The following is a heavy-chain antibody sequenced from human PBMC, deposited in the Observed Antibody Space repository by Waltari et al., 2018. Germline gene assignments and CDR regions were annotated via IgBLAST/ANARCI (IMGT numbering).Heavy chain of an antibody. D-gene: IGHD3-10*01. CDR3: VRRLIRGNNKEGPNLFDP. Sequence: EVQLVESGGGLVQPGGSLRLSCAASGFSFGDYWMNWVRQVPGKGPVWVLRFKIEGSSHNQPDTGKGRFTLSRDQPKHTLYLQMNSLRAEDTAVYYWVRRLIRGNNKEGPNLFDPRGQGTLVTVSS. CDR2: FKIEGSSH. J-gene: IGHJ5*02. CDR1: GFSFGDYW. V-gene: IGHV3-74*01.